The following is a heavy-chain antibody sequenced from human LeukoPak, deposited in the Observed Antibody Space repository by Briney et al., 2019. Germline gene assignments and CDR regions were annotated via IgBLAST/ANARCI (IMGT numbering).Heavy chain of an antibody. CDR3: VRETYFYGSGNYYNLDY. Sequence: GGSLRLSCAASGFTFSSYDMSWVRQAPGNGLEWVSAITGSGGGTYYADSVKGRFTISRDNSKNTLSLQMNNLRAEDTAIYYCVRETYFYGSGNYYNLDYWGQGTLVTVSS. V-gene: IGHV3-23*01. CDR1: GFTFSSYD. D-gene: IGHD3-10*01. J-gene: IGHJ4*02. CDR2: ITGSGGGT.